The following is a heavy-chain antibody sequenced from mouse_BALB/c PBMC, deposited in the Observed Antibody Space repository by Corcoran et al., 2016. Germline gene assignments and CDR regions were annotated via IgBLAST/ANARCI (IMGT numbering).Heavy chain of an antibody. CDR1: GYTFTAYN. J-gene: IGHJ3*01. Sequence: EVQLQQFGAELVKRGASEKISGMASGYTFTAYNMGWVTQSHGKRVEWIGDINPNYDSTSYNQKFKGKATLTVDKSSSTAYMELRSLTSEDTAVYYCASGDYDGRFTYWCQGTLVTVSA. CDR2: INPNYDST. V-gene: IGHV1-18*01. D-gene: IGHD2-4*01. CDR3: ASGDYDGRFTY.